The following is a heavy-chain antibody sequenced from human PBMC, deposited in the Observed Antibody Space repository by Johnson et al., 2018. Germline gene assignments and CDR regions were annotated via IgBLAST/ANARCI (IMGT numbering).Heavy chain of an antibody. CDR2: IKQDGSEK. J-gene: IGHJ6*02. CDR3: ARDGDRGLAAACPWQNYSYYGMDV. CDR1: GFTFSSYW. V-gene: IGHV3-7*01. Sequence: VQLVESGGGLVQPGGSLRLSCAASGFTFSSYWMSWVRQAPGKGLEWVANIKQDGSEKYYVDSVKGRFTISRNNAKNSLYLQMNSLRAEETAVYYLARDGDRGLAAACPWQNYSYYGMDVWGQGTTVTVSS. D-gene: IGHD6-13*01.